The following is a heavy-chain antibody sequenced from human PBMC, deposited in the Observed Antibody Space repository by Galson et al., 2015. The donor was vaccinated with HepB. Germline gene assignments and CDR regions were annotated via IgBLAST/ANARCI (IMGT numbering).Heavy chain of an antibody. CDR1: GGSVNSYY. V-gene: IGHV4-59*08. D-gene: IGHD3-22*01. CDR3: ARYYYDTDGNSVGFDS. CDR2: IYYSGLS. J-gene: IGHJ4*02. Sequence: SETLSLTCTVSGGSVNSYYWSWIRQPPGKGLEWLGYIYYSGLSNYSPNLNSRVTISLVTSRNQFSLRLTSVTAADTAVYYCARYYYDTDGNSVGFDSWGQGTQVTVSS.